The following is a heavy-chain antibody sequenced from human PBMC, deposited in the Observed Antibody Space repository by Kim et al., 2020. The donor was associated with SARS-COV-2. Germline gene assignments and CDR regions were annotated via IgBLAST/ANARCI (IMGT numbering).Heavy chain of an antibody. CDR2: IYYSGST. D-gene: IGHD6-19*01. CDR1: GGSISSYY. CDR3: AATENSSGWYGGPVDAFDI. J-gene: IGHJ3*02. V-gene: IGHV4-59*01. Sequence: SETLSLTCTVSGGSISSYYWSWIRQPPGKGLEWIGYIYYSGSTNYNPSLKSRVTISVDTSKNQFSLKLSSVTAADTAVYYCAATENSSGWYGGPVDAFDIWGQGTMVTVSS.